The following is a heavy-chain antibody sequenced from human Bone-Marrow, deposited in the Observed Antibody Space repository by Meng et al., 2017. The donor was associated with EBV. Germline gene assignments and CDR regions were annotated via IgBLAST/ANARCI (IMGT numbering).Heavy chain of an antibody. V-gene: IGHV4-4*02. CDR2: IYHSGGT. D-gene: IGHD6-19*01. CDR1: GGSINSSNC. Sequence: VPAQESGPGLVKPSGTLSLTCAVSGGSINSSNCCVWVRQPPGKGLGCIGEIYHSGGTNPSLQSRVTISVDKAKNHFSLKLRSVTAADTAVYYCARNLLALAVNEDYFDFWGQGSLVTVSS. J-gene: IGHJ4*02. CDR3: ARNLLALAVNEDYFDF.